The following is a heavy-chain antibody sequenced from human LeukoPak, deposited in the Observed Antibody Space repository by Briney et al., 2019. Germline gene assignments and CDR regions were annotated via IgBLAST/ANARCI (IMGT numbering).Heavy chain of an antibody. Sequence: GGSLRLSCAASGFTFSSYWMAWVRQAPGKGLEWVANIKPDGSEKYYVDSVKGRFTISRDNAKNLMYLQMNSLRAEDTAVYFCASGIYSSWGQGVLVTVSS. CDR2: IKPDGSEK. CDR1: GFTFSSYW. J-gene: IGHJ4*02. CDR3: ASGIYSS. D-gene: IGHD6-19*01. V-gene: IGHV3-7*01.